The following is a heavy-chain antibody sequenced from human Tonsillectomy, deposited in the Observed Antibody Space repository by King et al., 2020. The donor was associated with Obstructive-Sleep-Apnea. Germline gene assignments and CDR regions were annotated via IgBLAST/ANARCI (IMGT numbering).Heavy chain of an antibody. V-gene: IGHV3-11*01. CDR3: ASRLYSSGWFYFDH. J-gene: IGHJ4*02. Sequence: VQLVESGGGLVKPGGSLRLSCAASGFTFSDYYMSWIRQAPGKGLEWVSYISSSGSSIHYADSVKGRFTISRDNAKNSLYLQMNSLRAEDTAVYYCASRLYSSGWFYFDHWGQGTLVTVSS. CDR1: GFTFSDYY. D-gene: IGHD6-19*01. CDR2: ISSSGSSI.